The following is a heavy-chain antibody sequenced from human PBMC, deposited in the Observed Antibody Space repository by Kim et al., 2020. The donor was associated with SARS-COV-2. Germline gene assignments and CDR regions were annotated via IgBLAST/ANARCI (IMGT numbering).Heavy chain of an antibody. D-gene: IGHD3-22*01. J-gene: IGHJ4*02. Sequence: RLTSSRDDAKNTLYLQMNSLRAEDTAVYYCAKGASLSYESSGYYFCYFDYWGQGTLVTVSS. CDR3: AKGASLSYESSGYYFCYFDY. V-gene: IGHV3-23*01.